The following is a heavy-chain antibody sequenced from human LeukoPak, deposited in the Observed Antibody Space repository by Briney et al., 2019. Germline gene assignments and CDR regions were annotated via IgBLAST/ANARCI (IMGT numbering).Heavy chain of an antibody. Sequence: SETLSVTCAVSGGSISSYYWSWIRQPPGKGLEWIGYIYHSGSTNYNPSLKSRATISVDTSKNQFSLKLSSVTAADTAVYYCARGRGTAIGFDYWGQGTLVTVSS. V-gene: IGHV4-59*08. CDR2: IYHSGST. D-gene: IGHD5-18*01. CDR3: ARGRGTAIGFDY. J-gene: IGHJ4*02. CDR1: GGSISSYY.